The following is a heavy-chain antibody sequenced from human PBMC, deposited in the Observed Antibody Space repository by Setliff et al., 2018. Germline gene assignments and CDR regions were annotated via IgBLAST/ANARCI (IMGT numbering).Heavy chain of an antibody. CDR1: GGSISSGSYY. J-gene: IGHJ4*02. CDR3: ARDNTMVGATDY. Sequence: SETLSLTCAVSGGSISSGSYYWSWIRQPAGKGLEWVGRLHTSGSTNYNPSLKSRVTISVDTSNNQFSLKLSSVTAADTAVYFCARDNTMVGATDYWGLGTLVTVS. CDR2: LHTSGST. D-gene: IGHD1-26*01. V-gene: IGHV4-61*02.